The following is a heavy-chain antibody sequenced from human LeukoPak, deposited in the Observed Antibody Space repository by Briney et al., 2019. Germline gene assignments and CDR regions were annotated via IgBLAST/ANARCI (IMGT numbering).Heavy chain of an antibody. CDR3: ARDPSSSGWFDP. Sequence: SETLSLTCTVSGGSISSGGYYWSWIRQHPGKGLEWIGYIYYSGSTYYNPSLKSRVTISVDTSKNQFSLKLSSVTAADTAVYYCARDPSSSGWFDPWGQGTLVTVSS. V-gene: IGHV4-31*03. D-gene: IGHD3-10*01. J-gene: IGHJ5*02. CDR1: GGSISSGGYY. CDR2: IYYSGST.